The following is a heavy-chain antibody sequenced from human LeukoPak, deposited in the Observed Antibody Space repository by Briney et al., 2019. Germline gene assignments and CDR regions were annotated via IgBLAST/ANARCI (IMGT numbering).Heavy chain of an antibody. D-gene: IGHD4-17*01. CDR3: ARGAATTVTTFWY. J-gene: IGHJ4*02. CDR2: INTNTGNP. Sequence: ASVKVSYEASGYTFTSYAMNWVRQAPGQWLEWMGWINTNTGNPTYAQGFTGRFVFSLDTSVSTAYLQISSLKAEDTAVYYCARGAATTVTTFWYWGQGTLVTVSS. V-gene: IGHV7-4-1*02. CDR1: GYTFTSYA.